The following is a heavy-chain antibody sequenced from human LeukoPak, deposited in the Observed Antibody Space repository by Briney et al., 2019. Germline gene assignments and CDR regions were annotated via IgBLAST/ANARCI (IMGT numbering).Heavy chain of an antibody. V-gene: IGHV4-59*01. D-gene: IGHD2-15*01. CDR2: IYYSGST. J-gene: IGHJ5*02. Sequence: SETLSLTCTVSGGSISSYYWSWLRQPPGKGLEWIGYIYYSGSTNYNPSLKSRVTISLDTSKNQFSLNLTSVTAADTAVYYCARAYCSGGSCYSSRGMLDPWGQGTLVTVSS. CDR1: GGSISSYY. CDR3: ARAYCSGGSCYSSRGMLDP.